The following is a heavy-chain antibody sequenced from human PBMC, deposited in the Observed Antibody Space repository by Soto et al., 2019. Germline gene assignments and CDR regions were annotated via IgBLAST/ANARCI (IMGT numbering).Heavy chain of an antibody. J-gene: IGHJ4*02. Sequence: GGSLRLSCAASGFTFSNYWMHWVRQAPGKGLMWVSRINSDGSSTTYADSVKGRFTISRDNTKNTLYLQMSSLRAEDTAVYYCAKDLSTLGRNCLDSWGQGTLVTVSS. D-gene: IGHD3-16*01. V-gene: IGHV3-74*01. CDR3: AKDLSTLGRNCLDS. CDR2: INSDGSST. CDR1: GFTFSNYW.